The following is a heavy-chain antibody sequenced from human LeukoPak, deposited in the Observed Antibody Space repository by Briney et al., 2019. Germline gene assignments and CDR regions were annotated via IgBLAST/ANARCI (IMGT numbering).Heavy chain of an antibody. Sequence: PGGSLRLSCAASGFTFSSYSMNWVRQAPGKGLEWVSSISSSSSYIYYADSVKGRFTISRDNSKNTLYLQMNSLRAEDTAVYYCAKDRLRWAQLQYYFDYWGQGTLVTVSS. J-gene: IGHJ4*02. CDR2: ISSSSSYI. V-gene: IGHV3-21*01. CDR3: AKDRLRWAQLQYYFDY. D-gene: IGHD5-24*01. CDR1: GFTFSSYS.